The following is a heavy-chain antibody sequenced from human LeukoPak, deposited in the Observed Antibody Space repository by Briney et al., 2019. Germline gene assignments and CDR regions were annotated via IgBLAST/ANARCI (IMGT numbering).Heavy chain of an antibody. J-gene: IGHJ6*02. CDR3: ARGEWELLRSHHYYGMDV. CDR1: GFTFSSYA. Sequence: PGGSLRLSCAASGFTFSSYAMHWVRQAPGKGLEYVSAISSNGGSTYYANSVKGRFTISRDNSKYTLYLQMGSLRAEDMAVYYCARGEWELLRSHHYYGMDVWGQGTTVTVSS. D-gene: IGHD1-26*01. V-gene: IGHV3-64*01. CDR2: ISSNGGST.